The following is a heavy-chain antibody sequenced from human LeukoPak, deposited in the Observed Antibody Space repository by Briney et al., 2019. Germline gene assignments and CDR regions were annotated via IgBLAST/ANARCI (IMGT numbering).Heavy chain of an antibody. CDR2: ITRSGSTI. V-gene: IGHV3-11*01. CDR1: GFTFSDYY. J-gene: IGHJ5*02. D-gene: IGHD2/OR15-2a*01. CDR3: ARDPNMGNWFDH. Sequence: PGGSLRLSCAASGFTFSDYYMSWIRQAPGKGLEWVSSITRSGSTIYYADSVKGRFTISRDNAKKSLYLQMNSLRVEDTAVYYCARDPNMGNWFDHWGQGTLVTVSS.